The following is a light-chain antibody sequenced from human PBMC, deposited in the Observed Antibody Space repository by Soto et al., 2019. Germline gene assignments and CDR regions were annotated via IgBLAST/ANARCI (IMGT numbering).Light chain of an antibody. J-gene: IGKJ1*01. CDR2: DAS. CDR1: QTVSNY. Sequence: EIVLTQSPAPLSLSPGERATIYCRASQTVSNYLLLYQQKPGQAPRLLIYDASNRATGIPARFSGSGSETVFTLTISRLEPEDFAVYYCQQYGSSGTFGQGTKVDIK. CDR3: QQYGSSGT. V-gene: IGKV3-20*01.